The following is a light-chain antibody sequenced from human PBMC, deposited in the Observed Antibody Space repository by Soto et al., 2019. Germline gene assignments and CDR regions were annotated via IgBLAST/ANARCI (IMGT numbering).Light chain of an antibody. CDR1: QSVSSSY. CDR3: QQYGSSALT. J-gene: IGKJ4*01. CDR2: GTS. Sequence: EIELTQSLGTLSLSPGERATLSCRASQSVSSSYLVWYQQRPGQPPRLLIYGTSNRAAGIPDRFTGTGSGTDFTLTIYRLEPEDSAVYYCQQYGSSALTFGGGTKVEIK. V-gene: IGKV3-20*01.